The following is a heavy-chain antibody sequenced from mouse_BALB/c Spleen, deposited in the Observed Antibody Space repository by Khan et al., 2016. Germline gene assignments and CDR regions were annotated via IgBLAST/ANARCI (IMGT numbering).Heavy chain of an antibody. CDR1: GYTFSSYW. CDR2: ILPGSGKT. V-gene: IGHV1-9*01. J-gene: IGHJ2*01. Sequence: QVQLQQSGAELMKPGASVKISCKATGYTFSSYWIEWVKQRPGHGLEWIGEILPGSGKTNYNEKFKGKATFTADTSSNTAYMQLSSLTSEESTVNYCARWGIRSLDYWGQGTTLTVSS. CDR3: ARWGIRSLDY.